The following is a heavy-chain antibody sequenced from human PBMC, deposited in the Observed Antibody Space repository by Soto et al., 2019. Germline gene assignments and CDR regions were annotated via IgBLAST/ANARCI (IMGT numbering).Heavy chain of an antibody. D-gene: IGHD1-26*01. Sequence: QITLKESGPTVVKPTQPLTLTCNVSGFSLTTSAVTVGWIRQPPGKAQEWLTLIYWDDEKRYSPSLKSRLTITRDTSENQVVLTMPNMDPVGTGTYYCARLVGAMWWGGWGQGALVNVSS. CDR1: GFSLTTSAVT. CDR2: IYWDDEK. V-gene: IGHV2-5*02. J-gene: IGHJ4*02. CDR3: ARLVGAMWWGG.